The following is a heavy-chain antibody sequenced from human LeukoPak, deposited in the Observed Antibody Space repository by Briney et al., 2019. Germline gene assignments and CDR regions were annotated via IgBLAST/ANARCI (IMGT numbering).Heavy chain of an antibody. V-gene: IGHV1-69*06. CDR3: ARGTYSSSWHAFDI. D-gene: IGHD6-13*01. J-gene: IGHJ3*02. Sequence: ASVKVSCKASGGTFSSYAISWARQAPGQGLEWMGGIIPIFGTANYAQKFQGRVTITADKSTSTAYMELSSLRSEDTAVYYCARGTYSSSWHAFDIWGQGTMVTVSS. CDR1: GGTFSSYA. CDR2: IIPIFGTA.